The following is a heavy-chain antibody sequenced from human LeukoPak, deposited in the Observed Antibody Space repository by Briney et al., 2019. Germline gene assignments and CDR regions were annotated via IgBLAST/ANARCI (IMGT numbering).Heavy chain of an antibody. J-gene: IGHJ4*02. CDR3: ARPPRWVSGSYLEGDY. CDR2: IKQDGSEK. Sequence: GGSLRLSCAASGFAFSSYAMHWVRQAPGKGLEWVANIKQDGSEKYYVDSVKGRFTTSRDNAKNSLYLQMNSRRAEDTAVYSCARPPRWVSGSYLEGDYWGQGTLVTVSS. D-gene: IGHD1-26*01. V-gene: IGHV3-7*01. CDR1: GFAFSSYA.